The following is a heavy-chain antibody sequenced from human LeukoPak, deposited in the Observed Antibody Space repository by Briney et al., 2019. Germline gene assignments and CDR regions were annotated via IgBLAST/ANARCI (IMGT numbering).Heavy chain of an antibody. D-gene: IGHD3-10*01. CDR2: ISDDGNHQ. CDR1: GFNFSSYV. V-gene: IGHV3-30*03. CDR3: ARSSRSGFWFAGADY. Sequence: GGSLRLSCAASGFNFSSYVMHWVRQAPGKGLEWVAAISDDGNHQYYADSVRGRFTSSRDNSKNTLYLRMNSLRPEDTAVYYCARSSRSGFWFAGADYWGQGTLVTVSS. J-gene: IGHJ4*02.